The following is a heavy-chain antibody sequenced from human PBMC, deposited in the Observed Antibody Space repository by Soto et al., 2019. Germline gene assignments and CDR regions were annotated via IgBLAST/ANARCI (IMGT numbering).Heavy chain of an antibody. Sequence: GGSLRLSCATSGFTFSASAMHWVRQVSGKGLEWIARIRSKANNYATTYAASVKGRFTISRDDSENTVYLQMNSLKTEDTAIYYCAKQIYGGNSWGQGTLVTVSS. V-gene: IGHV3-73*01. CDR2: IRSKANNYAT. CDR3: AKQIYGGNS. J-gene: IGHJ4*02. D-gene: IGHD2-21*02. CDR1: GFTFSASA.